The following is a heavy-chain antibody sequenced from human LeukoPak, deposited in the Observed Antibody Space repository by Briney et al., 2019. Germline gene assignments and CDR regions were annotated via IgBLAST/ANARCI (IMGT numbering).Heavy chain of an antibody. J-gene: IGHJ3*02. Sequence: PSETLSLTCILSGGSLSSDFCSSIRQPPGKGLEWIGYIYYSGSTKYNPSLNNRVTISVDTSKNQVSLNLTSVPAADTAVYYCARLSYYYDSSESDIWGRGTTVTVSS. CDR2: IYYSGST. D-gene: IGHD3-22*01. V-gene: IGHV4-59*08. CDR3: ARLSYYYDSSESDI. CDR1: GGSLSSDF.